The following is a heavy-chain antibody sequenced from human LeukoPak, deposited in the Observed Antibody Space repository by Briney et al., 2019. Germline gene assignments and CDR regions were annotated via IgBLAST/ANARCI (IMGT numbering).Heavy chain of an antibody. CDR2: ISSSSSYI. V-gene: IGHV3-21*01. J-gene: IGHJ4*02. Sequence: PGGSLRLSCAASGFTFSSYSMNWVRQAPGKGLEWVSSISSSSSYIYYADSVKGRFTISRDNAKNSLYLQMNSLRAEDTAVYYCARTPSRIVVVTADYWGQGTLVTVSS. CDR1: GFTFSSYS. D-gene: IGHD2-21*02. CDR3: ARTPSRIVVVTADY.